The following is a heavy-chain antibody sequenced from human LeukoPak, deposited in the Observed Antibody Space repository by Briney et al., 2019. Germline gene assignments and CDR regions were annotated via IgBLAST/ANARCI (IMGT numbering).Heavy chain of an antibody. CDR3: ARDYMSGSYWRDAFDI. V-gene: IGHV3-20*01. CDR2: INWNGAST. CDR1: GFSFDDFG. Sequence: GESLRLSCAASGFSFDDFGMSWVRQSPGKGLEWVSSINWNGASTGYADSVKGRFTISRDNAKNSLYLQMNSLRAEDTALYHCARDYMSGSYWRDAFDIWGQGTLVTVSS. J-gene: IGHJ3*02. D-gene: IGHD1-26*01.